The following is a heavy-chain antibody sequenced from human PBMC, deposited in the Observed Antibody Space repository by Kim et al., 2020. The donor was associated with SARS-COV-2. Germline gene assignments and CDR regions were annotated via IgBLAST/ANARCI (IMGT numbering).Heavy chain of an antibody. D-gene: IGHD2-15*01. CDR1: GGTFSSYA. V-gene: IGHV1-69*06. J-gene: IGHJ3*02. CDR3: ARDCSGGSCPGPDAFDI. CDR2: IIPIFGTA. Sequence: SVKVSCKASGGTFSSYAISWVRQAPGQGLEWMGGIIPIFGTANYAQKFQGRVTITADKSTSTAYMELSSLRSEDTAVYYCARDCSGGSCPGPDAFDIWGQGTMVTVSS.